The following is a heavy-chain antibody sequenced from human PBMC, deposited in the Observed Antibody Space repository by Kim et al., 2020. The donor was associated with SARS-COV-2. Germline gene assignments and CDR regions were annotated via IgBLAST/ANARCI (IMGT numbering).Heavy chain of an antibody. Sequence: SETLSLTCTVSGGSISSYYWSWIRQPPGKGLEWIGYIYYSGSTNYNPSLKSRVTISVDTSKNQFSLKLNSVTAADTAVYYCARDRDDILTGYHYAFDIWGQGTMVTVSS. V-gene: IGHV4-59*01. CDR3: ARDRDDILTGYHYAFDI. J-gene: IGHJ3*02. CDR2: IYYSGST. D-gene: IGHD3-9*01. CDR1: GGSISSYY.